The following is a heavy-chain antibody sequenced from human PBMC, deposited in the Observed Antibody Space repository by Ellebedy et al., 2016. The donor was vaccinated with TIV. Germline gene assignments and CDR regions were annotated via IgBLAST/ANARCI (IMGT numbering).Heavy chain of an antibody. J-gene: IGHJ5*02. CDR3: ARVNQWQGFDA. D-gene: IGHD6-19*01. CDR2: IIPIIDMP. V-gene: IGHV1-69*02. Sequence: SVKVSXKASRGTFSSYTISWVRQAPGQGPEWMGKIIPIIDMPNYAQKFQGRVTITADKSTSTAYMELSSLRSEDTAVYYCARVNQWQGFDAWGQGTLVTVSS. CDR1: RGTFSSYT.